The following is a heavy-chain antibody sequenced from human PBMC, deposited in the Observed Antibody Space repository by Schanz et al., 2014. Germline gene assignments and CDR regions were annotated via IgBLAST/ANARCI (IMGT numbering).Heavy chain of an antibody. Sequence: EVQLVESGGGLVQPGGSLRLSCAASGFNFSDYAMCWVRQAPGKGLEWVSVIGVDGTTTYYADSVKGRFTISRDNSKNALYLQMNSLRAEDTAVYYCARIGGSVFDYWAQGTLVTVSS. D-gene: IGHD3-10*01. J-gene: IGHJ4*02. CDR3: ARIGGSVFDY. CDR1: GFNFSDYA. V-gene: IGHV3-23*04. CDR2: IGVDGTTT.